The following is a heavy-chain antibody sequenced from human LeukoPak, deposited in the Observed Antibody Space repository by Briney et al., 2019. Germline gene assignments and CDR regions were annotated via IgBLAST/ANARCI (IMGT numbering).Heavy chain of an antibody. Sequence: GGSLRLSCAASGLTFSDYYMSWIRQAPGKGLEWVSYISTSSSYTKYADSVKGRFTISRDNAKNSLYLQMNSLRAEDTAVYYCARPGSYTSSWYLYWGQGTLVTVSS. CDR1: GLTFSDYY. CDR3: ARPGSYTSSWYLY. CDR2: ISTSSSYT. V-gene: IGHV3-11*03. D-gene: IGHD6-13*01. J-gene: IGHJ4*02.